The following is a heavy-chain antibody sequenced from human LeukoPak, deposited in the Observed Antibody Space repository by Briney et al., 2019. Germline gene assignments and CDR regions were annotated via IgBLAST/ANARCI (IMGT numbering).Heavy chain of an antibody. Sequence: SETLSLTCTVSGGSVSSGGYYWSWIRQPPGKGLEWVGYIDYSGSTNYNPSLKSRVTISVDTSKNQFSLKLISVTAADTAVYYCARKDYGDYSFDYWGQGTLVTVSS. CDR1: GGSVSSGGYY. J-gene: IGHJ4*02. V-gene: IGHV4-61*08. CDR2: IDYSGST. D-gene: IGHD4-17*01. CDR3: ARKDYGDYSFDY.